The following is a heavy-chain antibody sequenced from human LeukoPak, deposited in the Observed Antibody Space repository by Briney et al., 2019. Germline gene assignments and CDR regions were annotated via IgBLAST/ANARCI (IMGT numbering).Heavy chain of an antibody. J-gene: IGHJ4*02. Sequence: GGSLRPSCAASGFTFSSYAMSWVRQAPGKGLEWVSAISGSGGSTYYADSVKGRFTISRDSSKNTLYLQMNSLRAEDTAVYYCARGSGYFLDFDYWGQGTLVTVSS. CDR2: ISGSGGST. D-gene: IGHD3-22*01. V-gene: IGHV3-23*01. CDR1: GFTFSSYA. CDR3: ARGSGYFLDFDY.